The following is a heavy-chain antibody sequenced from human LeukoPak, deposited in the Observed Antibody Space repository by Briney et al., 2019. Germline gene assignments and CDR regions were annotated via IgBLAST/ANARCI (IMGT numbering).Heavy chain of an antibody. CDR2: INANTGVT. D-gene: IGHD3-22*01. V-gene: IGHV1-2*02. J-gene: IGHJ3*02. CDR1: GFTFTAHY. CDR3: ARAGGRVISMIVVGLSAYDAFDI. Sequence: ASVNVSCTPSGFTFTAHYMHWLRQAPGQGLEWMGWINANTGVTHYPVKFQGRVTITRDTSISTVYMDLSSLQFDDTAVYYCARAGGRVISMIVVGLSAYDAFDIWGQGTMVTVSS.